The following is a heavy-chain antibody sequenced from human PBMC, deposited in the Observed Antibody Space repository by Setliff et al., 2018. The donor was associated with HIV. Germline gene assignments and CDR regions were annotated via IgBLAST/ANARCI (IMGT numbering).Heavy chain of an antibody. CDR3: ARVESGILGY. J-gene: IGHJ4*02. Sequence: SETLSLTCTVSGGSINRSPYYWGRIRQPPGKGLEWIASIFYSGSTYHNPSLKSRVTISVDTANNQFSLKVNSMTAADSAIYYCARVESGILGYWGRGTLVTV. V-gene: IGHV4-39*07. CDR2: IFYSGST. D-gene: IGHD1-26*01. CDR1: GGSINRSPYY.